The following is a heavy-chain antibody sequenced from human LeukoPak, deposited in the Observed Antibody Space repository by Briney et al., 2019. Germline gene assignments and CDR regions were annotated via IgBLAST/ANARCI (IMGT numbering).Heavy chain of an antibody. D-gene: IGHD6-25*01. CDR1: GFTFSSYA. CDR3: ANGRLVDC. Sequence: GGSLRLSCAASGFTFSSYAMSWVRQAPGRGLQCVSTISDSGGSTYYADSVKGRFTISRDNSKNTLYLQMNSLRADDTAVYYCANGRLVDCWGQGTLVTVSS. CDR2: ISDSGGST. J-gene: IGHJ4*02. V-gene: IGHV3-23*01.